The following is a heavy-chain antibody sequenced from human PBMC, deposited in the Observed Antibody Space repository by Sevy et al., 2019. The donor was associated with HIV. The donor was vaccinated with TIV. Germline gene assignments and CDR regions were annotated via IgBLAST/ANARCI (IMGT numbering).Heavy chain of an antibody. V-gene: IGHV3-7*03. Sequence: GGFLRLSCEASGFTFSSSWMSWVRQAPGKGLEWVANIKEDGSGKFYVDSVKGQFTISRDNTKNSLYLQMNSLRAEDTAVYYCARVGGYDSNYPFDDWGQGTQVLVSS. D-gene: IGHD4-4*01. CDR3: ARVGGYDSNYPFDD. CDR2: IKEDGSGK. CDR1: GFTFSSSW. J-gene: IGHJ4*02.